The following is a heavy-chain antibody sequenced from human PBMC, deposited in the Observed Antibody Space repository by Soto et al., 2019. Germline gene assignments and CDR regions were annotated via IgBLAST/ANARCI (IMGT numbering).Heavy chain of an antibody. CDR1: GFSLSNARMG. D-gene: IGHD2-21*02. V-gene: IGHV2-26*01. CDR3: ARMWIAYWGGDCYTLDAFDI. J-gene: IGHJ3*02. Sequence: QVTLKESGPVLVKPTETLTLTCTVSGFSLSNARMGVSWIRQPPGKALEWLAHIFSNDEKSYSTSLKSRLTTPKATAKSQVDLTMTKMDPVHTATYYCARMWIAYWGGDCYTLDAFDIWGQGTMVTVSS. CDR2: IFSNDEK.